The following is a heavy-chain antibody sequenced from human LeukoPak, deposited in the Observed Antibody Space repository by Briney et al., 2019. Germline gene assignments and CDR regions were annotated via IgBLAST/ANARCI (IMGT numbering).Heavy chain of an antibody. CDR2: ISYDGSYK. CDR1: GFTFSSYG. Sequence: GGSLRLSCAASGFTFSSYGMDWVRQAPGKGLEWVAVISYDGSYKYYADSVKGRFTISRDNSKNTLYLQMNSLRAEDTAVYYCAKGENDDISSPGSAFDIWGQGTMVTLSS. D-gene: IGHD3-9*01. V-gene: IGHV3-30*18. CDR3: AKGENDDISSPGSAFDI. J-gene: IGHJ3*02.